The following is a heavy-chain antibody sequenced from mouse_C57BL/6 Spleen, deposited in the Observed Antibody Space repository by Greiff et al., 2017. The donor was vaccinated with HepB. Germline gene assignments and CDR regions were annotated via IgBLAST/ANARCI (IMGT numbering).Heavy chain of an antibody. Sequence: QVQLQQSGAELARPGASVKLSCKASGYTFTSYGISWVKQRTGQGLEWIGEIYPRSGNTYYNEKFKGKATLTADKTSSKAYMELRSLTSEDSAVYFCARSGDGSRTVENWGQGTTLTVSS. CDR2: IYPRSGNT. V-gene: IGHV1-81*01. CDR1: GYTFTSYG. D-gene: IGHD1-1*01. J-gene: IGHJ2*01. CDR3: ARSGDGSRTVEN.